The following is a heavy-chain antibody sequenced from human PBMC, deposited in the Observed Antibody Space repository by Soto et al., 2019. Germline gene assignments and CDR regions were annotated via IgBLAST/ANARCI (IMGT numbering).Heavy chain of an antibody. CDR1: GFTFSSYG. Sequence: QVQLVESGGGVVQPGRSLRLSCAASGFTFSSYGMHWVRQAPGKGLEWVAVIWHDGSNKYYADSVKGRFIISRDNSKNTRYLQMNSLRAEDTAVYYCARAQYSGSYIRMDVWGQGTTVTVSS. D-gene: IGHD1-26*01. CDR2: IWHDGSNK. J-gene: IGHJ6*02. V-gene: IGHV3-33*01. CDR3: ARAQYSGSYIRMDV.